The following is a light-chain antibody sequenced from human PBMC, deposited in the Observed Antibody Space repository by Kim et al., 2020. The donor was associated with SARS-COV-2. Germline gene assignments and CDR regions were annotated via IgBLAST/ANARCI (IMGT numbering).Light chain of an antibody. CDR1: QSISSW. J-gene: IGKJ1*01. Sequence: ASVGDRVTITCRASQSISSWLAWYQQKPGKAPKLLIYKASSLESGVPSRFSGSGSGTEFTLTISSLQPDDFATYYCQQYNSYSGTFGQGTKLEI. CDR3: QQYNSYSGT. V-gene: IGKV1-5*03. CDR2: KAS.